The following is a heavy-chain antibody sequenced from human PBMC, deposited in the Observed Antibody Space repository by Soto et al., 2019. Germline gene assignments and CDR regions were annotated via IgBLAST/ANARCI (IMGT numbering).Heavy chain of an antibody. CDR2: INDDGSHT. J-gene: IGHJ4*02. CDR3: TRGPRSTSTGTGAF. Sequence: RRLSCAASGFTFSMYWMHWVRQVPGKGPEWVSRINDDGSHTNYADSVKGRFTISRDNAKNTLYLQMNDLRAEDTAVYYCTRGPRSTSTGTGAFWGQGTLVTVSS. D-gene: IGHD1-1*01. V-gene: IGHV3-74*01. CDR1: GFTFSMYW.